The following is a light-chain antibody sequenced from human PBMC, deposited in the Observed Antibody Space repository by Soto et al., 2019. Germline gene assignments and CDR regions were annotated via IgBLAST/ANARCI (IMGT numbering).Light chain of an antibody. Sequence: GDRVTITCRASQSISSWLAWYQQKPGKAPKLLIYDASSLQSGVPSRFSGSGSGTEFTLTISSLQPYDFATYYCQQYYTYWTFGQGTKVEIK. CDR1: QSISSW. J-gene: IGKJ1*01. V-gene: IGKV1-5*01. CDR3: QQYYTYWT. CDR2: DAS.